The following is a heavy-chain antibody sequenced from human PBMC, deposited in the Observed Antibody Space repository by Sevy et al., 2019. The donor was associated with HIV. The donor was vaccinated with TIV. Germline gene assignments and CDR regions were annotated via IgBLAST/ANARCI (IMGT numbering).Heavy chain of an antibody. CDR2: IGYDGSNI. D-gene: IGHD2-8*01. J-gene: IGHJ4*02. CDR3: ARDPRMYGDYLLAYFDY. CDR1: GFTPSTYG. V-gene: IGHV3-33*01. Sequence: GGSLRLSCAASGFTPSTYGMHWVRQAPGKGLEWVAVIGYDGSNIYYSDSVKGRFTISRENSKNTLVLQMDGLRAEDTAIYYCARDPRMYGDYLLAYFDYWGQGTLVTVSS.